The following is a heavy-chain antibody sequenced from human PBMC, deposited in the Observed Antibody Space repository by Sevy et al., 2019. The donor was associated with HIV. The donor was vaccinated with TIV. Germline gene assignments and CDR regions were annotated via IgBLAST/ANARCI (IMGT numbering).Heavy chain of an antibody. V-gene: IGHV3-49*03. J-gene: IGHJ6*02. D-gene: IGHD1-1*01. Sequence: GGSLRLSCTASGFTFGDYVMTWFRQAPGKGLEWVGFIRSKGYSGTTEYAAAVKGRFTISRDDSKNIANLHMNSLKAEDTAVYYCTVTSPWISAYYYYGMDVWGQGTTVTVSS. CDR2: IRSKGYSGTT. CDR1: GFTFGDYV. CDR3: TVTSPWISAYYYYGMDV.